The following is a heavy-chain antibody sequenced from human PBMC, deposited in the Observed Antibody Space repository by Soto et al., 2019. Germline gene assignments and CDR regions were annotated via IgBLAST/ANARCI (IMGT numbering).Heavy chain of an antibody. V-gene: IGHV1-69*13. D-gene: IGHD2-21*02. CDR1: GGTFSSYA. CDR2: IIPIFGTA. Sequence: SVKVSCKASGGTFSSYAISWVRQAPGQGLEWMGGIIPIFGTANYAQKFQGRVTITADESTSTVYMELSSLRSEDTAVYYCARDLGVVTAIPFPARWFDPWGQGTLVTVSS. CDR3: ARDLGVVTAIPFPARWFDP. J-gene: IGHJ5*02.